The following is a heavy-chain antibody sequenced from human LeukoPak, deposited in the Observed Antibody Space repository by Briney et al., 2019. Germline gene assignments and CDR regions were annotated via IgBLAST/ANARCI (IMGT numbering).Heavy chain of an antibody. CDR1: GFTVSSNY. CDR3: ARAPSGWSDYWYFDL. CDR2: IYSGGVT. V-gene: IGHV3-53*01. J-gene: IGHJ2*01. Sequence: GGSLRLSCAASGFTVSSNYMSWVRQAPGKGLEWVSLIYSGGVTYYADSVKGRFIISRDNSKNTLVLQMNSLRAEDTAVYYCARAPSGWSDYWYFDLWGRGTLVTVSS. D-gene: IGHD6-19*01.